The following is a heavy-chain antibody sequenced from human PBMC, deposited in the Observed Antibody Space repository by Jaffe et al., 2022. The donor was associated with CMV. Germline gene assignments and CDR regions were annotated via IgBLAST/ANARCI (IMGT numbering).Heavy chain of an antibody. CDR1: GGSISSTNYY. J-gene: IGHJ4*01. V-gene: IGHV4-39*01. CDR3: ASLDTAFVTAFF. Sequence: QLQLQESGPGLVKPSETLSLNCTVSGGSISSTNYYWGWIRQPPGKGLEYIGSIFHTGSTYYNPSLKSRVTMSVDTSKNQFSLKVRSVTAADTAVYYCASLDTAFVTAFFWGQGTLVTVSS. CDR2: IFHTGST. D-gene: IGHD5-18*01.